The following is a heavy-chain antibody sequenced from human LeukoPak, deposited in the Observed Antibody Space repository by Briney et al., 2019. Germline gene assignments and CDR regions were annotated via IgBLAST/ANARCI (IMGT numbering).Heavy chain of an antibody. V-gene: IGHV1-18*01. CDR2: SSAYNGNT. CDR1: GYTFTSYG. Sequence: ASVKVSCKASGYTFTSYGISWVRQAPGQGLEWMVWSSAYNGNTNYAQKLQGRVTMTTDTSTSTAHMELRSLRSDDTAVYYCARNRKISGSYKSASDIWGQGTMVTVSS. J-gene: IGHJ3*02. CDR3: ARNRKISGSYKSASDI. D-gene: IGHD1-26*01.